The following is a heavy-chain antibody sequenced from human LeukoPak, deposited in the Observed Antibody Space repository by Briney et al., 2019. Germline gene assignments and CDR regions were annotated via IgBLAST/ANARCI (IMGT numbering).Heavy chain of an antibody. Sequence: PGGSLRLSCAASGFTFSSYAMHWVRQAPGKGLEWVAVIWYDGSNKYYADSVKGRFTISRDNSKNTLYLQMNSLRAEDTAVYYCARDVWNGDYVFDYWGQGTLVTVSS. CDR2: IWYDGSNK. CDR3: ARDVWNGDYVFDY. V-gene: IGHV3-33*08. J-gene: IGHJ4*02. D-gene: IGHD4-17*01. CDR1: GFTFSSYA.